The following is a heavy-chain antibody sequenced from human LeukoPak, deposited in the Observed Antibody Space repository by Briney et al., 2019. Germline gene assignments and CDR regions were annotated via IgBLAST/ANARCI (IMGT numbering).Heavy chain of an antibody. CDR2: INSDGSRT. D-gene: IGHD5-18*01. J-gene: IGHJ4*02. Sequence: GGSLRLSCAASGITFSSHWMHWVRQTPEKGLVWVSRINSDGSRTTYADSVKGRFTISRDNAKNTLYLQMNSLRAEDTAVYYCARDLVERGYSYGRCDYWGQGTLVTVSS. CDR1: GITFSSHW. V-gene: IGHV3-74*03. CDR3: ARDLVERGYSYGRCDY.